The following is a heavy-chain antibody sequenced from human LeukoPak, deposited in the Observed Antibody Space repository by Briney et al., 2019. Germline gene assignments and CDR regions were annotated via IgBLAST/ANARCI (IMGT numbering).Heavy chain of an antibody. CDR3: ATDGSYSAVYAFGI. CDR2: IYYSGST. Sequence: PSQTLSLTCTVSGGSISSGGYYWSWIRQHPGKGLEWIGYIYYSGSTYYNPSLKSRVTISVDTSKNQFSLKLSSVTAADTAVYYCATDGSYSAVYAFGIWGQGTMVTVSS. D-gene: IGHD1-26*01. V-gene: IGHV4-31*03. J-gene: IGHJ3*02. CDR1: GGSISSGGYY.